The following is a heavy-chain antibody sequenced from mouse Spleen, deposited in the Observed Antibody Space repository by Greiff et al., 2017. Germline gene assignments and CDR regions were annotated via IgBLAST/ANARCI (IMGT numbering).Heavy chain of an antibody. CDR3: ARHLNSLSRLDAMDY. V-gene: IGHV2-6-1*01. CDR1: GFSLTSYG. CDR2: IWSDGST. Sequence: QVQLKETGPGLVAPSQSLSITCTVSGFSLTSYGVHWVRQPPGKGLEWLVVIWSDGSTNYNSALKSRLSISKDNSKSQVFLKMNSLQTDDTAMYYCARHLNSLSRLDAMDYWGQGTSVTVSS. J-gene: IGHJ4*01. D-gene: IGHD1-2*01.